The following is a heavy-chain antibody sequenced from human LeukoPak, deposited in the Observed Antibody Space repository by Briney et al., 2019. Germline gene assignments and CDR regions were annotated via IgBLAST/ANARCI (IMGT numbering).Heavy chain of an antibody. J-gene: IGHJ5*02. CDR3: ARSRITIFGVVDNWFDP. CDR1: GYIFTGYY. CDR2: INPNSGGP. Sequence: GASVKVSCKASGYIFTGYYMYWVRQAPGQGLEWMGWINPNSGGPNYAQKLQGRVTMTRDTSISTAYMELSSLRSEDTAVYYCARSRITIFGVVDNWFDPWGQGTLVTVSS. V-gene: IGHV1-2*02. D-gene: IGHD3-3*01.